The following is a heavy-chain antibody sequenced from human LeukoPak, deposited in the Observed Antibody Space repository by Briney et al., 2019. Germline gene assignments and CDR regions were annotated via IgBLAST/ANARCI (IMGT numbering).Heavy chain of an antibody. CDR3: AKSGGSSGWLY. J-gene: IGHJ4*02. Sequence: GGSLRLSCAASGFTFSSSAMSWVRQAPGKGLGWLSGISGSGGGTYYADSVKGRFTISRDDSKNTLYLQMHSLRAEDTAVYYCAKSGGSSGWLYWGQGTLVTVSS. CDR2: ISGSGGGT. CDR1: GFTFSSSA. V-gene: IGHV3-23*01. D-gene: IGHD6-19*01.